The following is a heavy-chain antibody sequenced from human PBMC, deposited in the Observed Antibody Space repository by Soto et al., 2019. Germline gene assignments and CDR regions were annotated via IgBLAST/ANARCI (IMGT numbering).Heavy chain of an antibody. V-gene: IGHV1-69*06. Sequence: RGTFSSYAISWLLQAPAQGLEWMGGIIPIVGTATYAQKFQGKVPLPADKSTSTAYMELSRLKSEDTAVYHCARVSIAAPPDYYYYGMDAWGQGTTVTV. CDR1: RGTFSSYA. CDR2: IIPIVGTA. CDR3: ARVSIAAPPDYYYYGMDA. D-gene: IGHD6-6*01. J-gene: IGHJ6*02.